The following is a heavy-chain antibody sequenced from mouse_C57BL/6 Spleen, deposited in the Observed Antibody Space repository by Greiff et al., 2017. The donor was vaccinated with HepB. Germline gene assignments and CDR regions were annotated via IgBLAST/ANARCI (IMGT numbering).Heavy chain of an antibody. V-gene: IGHV14-4*01. D-gene: IGHD2-3*01. CDR1: GFNIKDDY. CDR2: IDPENGDT. CDR3: TTGWLLQD. J-gene: IGHJ3*01. Sequence: EVKLQESGAELVRPGASVKLSCTASGFNIKDDYMHWVKQRPEQGLEWIGWIDPENGDTEYASKFQGKATITADTSSNTAYLQLSSLTSEDTAVYYCTTGWLLQDWGQGTLVTVSA.